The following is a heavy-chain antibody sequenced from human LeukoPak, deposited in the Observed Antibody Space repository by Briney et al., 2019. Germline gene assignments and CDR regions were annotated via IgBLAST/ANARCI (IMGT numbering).Heavy chain of an antibody. J-gene: IGHJ4*02. CDR2: ISGDGGST. Sequence: PGGSLRLSCAASGFTFDGHVIHWVRQAPGKGLEWVSLISGDGGSTYSADSVKGRFTISRDNSKNSVYLQMNSLRSEDTAMYYCAKDIRDWGLLENWGQGTLVTASS. D-gene: IGHD7-27*01. CDR3: AKDIRDWGLLEN. V-gene: IGHV3-43*02. CDR1: GFTFDGHV.